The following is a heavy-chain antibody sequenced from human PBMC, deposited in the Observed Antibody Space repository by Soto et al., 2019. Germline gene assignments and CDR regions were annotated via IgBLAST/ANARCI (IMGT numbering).Heavy chain of an antibody. V-gene: IGHV3-21*01. CDR1: GFTFSSYN. Sequence: GGSLRLSCAASGFTFSSYNMNWVRQAPGKGPEWVSFISSSSSYIYHADSVKGRFTISRDNSKSSLYLQMNSLRAEDTAVYFCARGHPYYDNLFQHWGQVTLVTVSS. CDR3: ARGHPYYDNLFQH. D-gene: IGHD3-22*01. CDR2: ISSSSSYI. J-gene: IGHJ1*01.